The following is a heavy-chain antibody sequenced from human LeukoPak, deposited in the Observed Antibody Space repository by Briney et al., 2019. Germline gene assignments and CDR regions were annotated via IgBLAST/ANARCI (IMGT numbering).Heavy chain of an antibody. J-gene: IGHJ4*02. D-gene: IGHD2-2*01. Sequence: GGSLRLSCAASGFTVSSNYMSWVRQAPGKGLEWLSTITASGGTTYYADSVKGRFTISRDNSKNTVYLQMNSLRAEDTAVYYCARRANSSNIRRFDYWGQGTLVTVSS. CDR1: GFTVSSNY. CDR3: ARRANSSNIRRFDY. V-gene: IGHV3-23*01. CDR2: ITASGGTT.